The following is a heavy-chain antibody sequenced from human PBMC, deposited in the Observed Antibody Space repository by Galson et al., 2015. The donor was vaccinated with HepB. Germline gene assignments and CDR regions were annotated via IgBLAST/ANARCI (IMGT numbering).Heavy chain of an antibody. V-gene: IGHV7-4-1*02. CDR1: GYTFTSYA. CDR3: ARIVVKEWEPYYYGMDV. J-gene: IGHJ6*02. Sequence: SVKVSCKASGYTFTSYAMNWVRQAPGQGLEWMGWINTNTGNPTYAQGFTGRFVFSLDTSVSTAYLQISSLKVEDTAAYYCARIVVKEWEPYYYGMDVWGQGTTVTVSS. CDR2: INTNTGNP. D-gene: IGHD1-26*01.